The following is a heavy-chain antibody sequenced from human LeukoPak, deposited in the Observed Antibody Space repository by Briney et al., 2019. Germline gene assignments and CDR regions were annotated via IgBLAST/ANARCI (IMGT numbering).Heavy chain of an antibody. J-gene: IGHJ4*01. Sequence: PGGSLRLSCAASGFTLSNYWMHWVRQVPGKGLVWVSSINGHGNTTKYADSVRGRFTISRDNAKNTPFLQMYSLRADDTAVYFCSRGREYISNWNPFDFWGHGTLVTVSS. V-gene: IGHV3-74*01. CDR2: INGHGNTT. CDR1: GFTLSNYW. CDR3: SRGREYISNWNPFDF. D-gene: IGHD6-13*01.